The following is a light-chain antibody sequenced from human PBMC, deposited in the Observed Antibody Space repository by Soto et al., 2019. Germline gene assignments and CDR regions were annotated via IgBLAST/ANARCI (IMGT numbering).Light chain of an antibody. CDR2: GAS. Sequence: ETLMKQSPFTLSPSPGESATLSCRASQSVSNNYLAWYQQKPGEAPRLLIYGASNRATGIPDRFSGSGSGAVFTLSISRLEPEDLAVYYSQQYGSSCTFGEGTKVDIK. CDR1: QSVSNNY. V-gene: IGKV3-20*01. J-gene: IGKJ4*01. CDR3: QQYGSSCT.